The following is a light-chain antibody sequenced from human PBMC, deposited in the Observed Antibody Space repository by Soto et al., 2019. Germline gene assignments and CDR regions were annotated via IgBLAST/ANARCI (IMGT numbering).Light chain of an antibody. CDR2: RNN. CDR3: AAWDDSLSGVV. CDR1: SSNIGSNY. V-gene: IGLV1-47*01. J-gene: IGLJ2*01. Sequence: QSALTHPPSASGTPGQRVTISCSGSSSNIGSNYVYWYQQIPGTAPKLLISRNNQRPSGVPDRSSGSKSGTSASLAISGLRSEDEAHYYCAAWDDSLSGVVFGGGTKVTVL.